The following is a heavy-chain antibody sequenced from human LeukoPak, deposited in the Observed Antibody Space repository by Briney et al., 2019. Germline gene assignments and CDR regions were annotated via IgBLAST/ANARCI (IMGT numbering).Heavy chain of an antibody. D-gene: IGHD1-26*01. CDR2: ISITTSTI. Sequence: GGSLRLSCAASGFTFSSYEMNWVRQAPGKGLEWVSYISITTSTIYYADSVKGRFTISRDNAKNSLYLQMNSLRAEDTAVYYCAREEWELPSWFDPWGQGTLVTVSS. J-gene: IGHJ5*02. V-gene: IGHV3-48*03. CDR1: GFTFSSYE. CDR3: AREEWELPSWFDP.